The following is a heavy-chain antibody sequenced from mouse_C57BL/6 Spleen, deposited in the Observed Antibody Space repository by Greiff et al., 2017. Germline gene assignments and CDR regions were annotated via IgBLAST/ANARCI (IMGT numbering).Heavy chain of an antibody. V-gene: IGHV1-76*01. D-gene: IGHD2-4*01. CDR2: IYPGSGNT. CDR1: GYTFTDYY. J-gene: IGHJ4*01. CDR3: ARHKNYDEGYAMDY. Sequence: VQLQQSGAELVRPGASVKLSCKASGYTFTDYYINWVKQRPGQGLEWIARIYPGSGNTYYNEKFKGKATLTAEKSSSTAYMQLSSLTSEDSAVYYCARHKNYDEGYAMDYWGQGTSVTVSS.